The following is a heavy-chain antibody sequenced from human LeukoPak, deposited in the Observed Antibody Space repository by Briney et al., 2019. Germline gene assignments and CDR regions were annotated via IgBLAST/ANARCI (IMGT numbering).Heavy chain of an antibody. V-gene: IGHV3-74*01. J-gene: IGHJ3*02. CDR1: GFTFSSYW. CDR2: INSDGSST. Sequence: GGSLRLSCAASGFTFSSYWMHWVRQAPGKGLVWVSRINSDGSSTSYADSVKGRFTISRDNAKNTLYLQMNSPRAEDTAVYYCAREASQYYYDSSGYAFDIWGQGTMVTVSS. CDR3: AREASQYYYDSSGYAFDI. D-gene: IGHD3-22*01.